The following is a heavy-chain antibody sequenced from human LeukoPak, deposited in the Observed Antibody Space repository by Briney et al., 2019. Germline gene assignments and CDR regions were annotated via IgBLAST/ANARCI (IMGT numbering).Heavy chain of an antibody. Sequence: ASVKVSRKASGYTFTGYYMHWVRQAPGQGLEWMGRINPNSGGTNYAQKFQGRVTMTRDTSISTAYMELSRLRSDDTAVYYCARGYLRGVVAVAATTGAFYGSWGQGTLVTVSS. CDR2: INPNSGGT. CDR1: GYTFTGYY. CDR3: ARGYLRGVVAVAATTGAFYGS. D-gene: IGHD2-15*01. J-gene: IGHJ4*02. V-gene: IGHV1-2*06.